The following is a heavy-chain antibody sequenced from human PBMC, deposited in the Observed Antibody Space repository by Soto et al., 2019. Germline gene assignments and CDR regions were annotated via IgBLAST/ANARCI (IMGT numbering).Heavy chain of an antibody. D-gene: IGHD6-19*01. J-gene: IGHJ4*02. CDR2: IKNDGSTT. Sequence: EVHLVESGGGLVQPGGSLRLSCVASGFTFSDYWMHWVRQAPGKGLVWVSRIKNDGSTTNYADSVKDRFTISRDNAKNTLYLQMNSLRAEDTAIYYCARLYPSGWYDYWGQGSLVTVSS. CDR1: GFTFSDYW. V-gene: IGHV3-74*01. CDR3: ARLYPSGWYDY.